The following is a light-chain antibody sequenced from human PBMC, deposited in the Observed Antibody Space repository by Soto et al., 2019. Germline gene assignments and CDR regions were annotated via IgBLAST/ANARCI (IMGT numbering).Light chain of an antibody. V-gene: IGLV1-40*01. CDR2: GNS. CDR3: QSHDNSLSGSKV. CDR1: SSNIGAGYD. Sequence: QSALTQPPSVSGAPGQRVTISCTGSSSNIGAGYDVHWYQQLPGTAPKLLIYGNSNRPSGVPDRFSGSKSGTSASLAITGLQAEDEADYYCQSHDNSLSGSKVFGGGTKLTVL. J-gene: IGLJ2*01.